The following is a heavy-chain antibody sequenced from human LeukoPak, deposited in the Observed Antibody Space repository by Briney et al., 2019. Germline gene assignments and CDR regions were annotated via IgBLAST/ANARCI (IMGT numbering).Heavy chain of an antibody. J-gene: IGHJ6*03. V-gene: IGHV4-4*07. Sequence: SETLSLTCTVSGGSISSYYWSWIRQPAGKGLEWIGRIYTSGSTNYNPSLKSRVTMSVDTSKNQFSLKLSSVTAADTAVYYCARGQLPTFYYYMDVWGKGTTVTVSS. D-gene: IGHD2-2*01. CDR1: GGSISSYY. CDR3: ARGQLPTFYYYMDV. CDR2: IYTSGST.